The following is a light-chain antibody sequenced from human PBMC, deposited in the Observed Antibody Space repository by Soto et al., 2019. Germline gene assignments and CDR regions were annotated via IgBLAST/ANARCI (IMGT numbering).Light chain of an antibody. CDR2: DAS. V-gene: IGKV1-39*01. CDR3: QQSYSTLMYT. CDR1: QNIRSR. J-gene: IGKJ2*01. Sequence: DFQMTQSPSTLSASVGDRVTITCRASQNIRSRLAWFQQKPGKAPKLLIYDASSLESGVPSRFSGSGSGTDFTLTISSLQPEDFATYYCQQSYSTLMYTFGQGTKVDIK.